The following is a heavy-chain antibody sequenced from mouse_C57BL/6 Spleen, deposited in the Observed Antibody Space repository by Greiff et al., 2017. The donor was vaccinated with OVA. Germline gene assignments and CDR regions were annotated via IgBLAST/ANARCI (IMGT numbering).Heavy chain of an antibody. V-gene: IGHV1-82*01. CDR3: AREDDGYYDYYAMDY. Sequence: LVESGPELVKPGASVKISCKASGYAFSSSWMNWVKQRPGKGLEWIGRIYPGDGDTNYNGKFKGKATLTADKSSSTAYMQLSSLTSEDSAVYFCAREDDGYYDYYAMDYWGQGTSVTVSS. J-gene: IGHJ4*01. CDR1: GYAFSSSW. CDR2: IYPGDGDT. D-gene: IGHD2-3*01.